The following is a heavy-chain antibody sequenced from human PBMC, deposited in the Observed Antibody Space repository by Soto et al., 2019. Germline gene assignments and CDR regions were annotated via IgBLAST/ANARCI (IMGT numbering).Heavy chain of an antibody. CDR2: IIPIFGTA. J-gene: IGHJ6*04. CDR1: GGTFSSYA. D-gene: IGHD2-2*01. CDR3: ASHSSLRGYCISTSCYGYYYGMNV. V-gene: IGHV1-69*12. Sequence: QVQLVQSGAVVKKPGSSVKVSCKASGGTFSSYAISWVRQAPGQGLEWIGGIIPIFGTADYAQKCQGRVTITADESTSTANMEVSRLRSEDTAVYYCASHSSLRGYCISTSCYGYYYGMNVWSDGTTFTVSS.